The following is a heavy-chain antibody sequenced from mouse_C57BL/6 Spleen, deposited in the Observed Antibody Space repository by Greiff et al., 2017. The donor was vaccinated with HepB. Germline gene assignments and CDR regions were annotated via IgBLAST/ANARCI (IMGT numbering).Heavy chain of an antibody. J-gene: IGHJ4*01. CDR3: AKDYHYAMDY. V-gene: IGHV5-17*01. CDR2: ISSGSSTI. D-gene: IGHD2-4*01. Sequence: EVQLQESGGGLVKPGGSLKLSCAASGFTFSDYGMHWVRQAPEKGLEWVAYISSGSSTIYYADTVKGRFTISRDNAKNTLFLQMTSLRSEDTAMYYCAKDYHYAMDYWGQGTSVTVSS. CDR1: GFTFSDYG.